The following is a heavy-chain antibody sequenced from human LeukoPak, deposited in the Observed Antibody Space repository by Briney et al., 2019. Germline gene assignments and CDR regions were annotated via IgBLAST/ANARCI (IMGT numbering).Heavy chain of an antibody. V-gene: IGHV3-30*02. CDR2: IRYDESHK. J-gene: IGHJ4*02. Sequence: GGSLRLFCAASGFTFNDYGMHWVRQAPGKGLEWVSFIRYDESHKYYADSVRGRFTVSRDNSKNTLFLQLNSLRPEDTAVYYCAKVAIGNYSSFDYWGQGTLVTVSS. D-gene: IGHD1-26*01. CDR1: GFTFNDYG. CDR3: AKVAIGNYSSFDY.